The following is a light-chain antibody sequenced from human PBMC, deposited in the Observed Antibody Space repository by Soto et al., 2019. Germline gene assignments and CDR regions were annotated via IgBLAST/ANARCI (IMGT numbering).Light chain of an antibody. Sequence: QSALTQPASVSGSPGQSITISCTGTSGDVGGYNFVSWYQQHPGKAPKVLIYEVSNRPSGVSYRFSGSKSGDTASLTISGLQAEDEADYYCSSYTNRYTWVFSGGTKVTVL. V-gene: IGLV2-14*01. CDR3: SSYTNRYTWV. CDR2: EVS. CDR1: SGDVGGYNF. J-gene: IGLJ3*02.